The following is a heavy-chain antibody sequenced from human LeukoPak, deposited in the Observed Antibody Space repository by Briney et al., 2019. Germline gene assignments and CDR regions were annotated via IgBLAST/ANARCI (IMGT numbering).Heavy chain of an antibody. Sequence: PGGSLRLSCAASGFTFSSYGMHWVRQAPGKGLEWVAFIRYDGSNKYYADSVKGRFTISRDNSKNTLCLQMNSLRAEDTAVYYCAREQWLVPDYWGQGTLVTVSS. CDR3: AREQWLVPDY. J-gene: IGHJ4*02. D-gene: IGHD6-19*01. CDR2: IRYDGSNK. CDR1: GFTFSSYG. V-gene: IGHV3-30*02.